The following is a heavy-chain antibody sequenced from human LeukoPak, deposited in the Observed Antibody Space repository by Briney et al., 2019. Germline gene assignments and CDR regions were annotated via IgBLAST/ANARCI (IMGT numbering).Heavy chain of an antibody. CDR3: AKGGTTVVDY. J-gene: IGHJ4*02. CDR2: INGDGSST. D-gene: IGHD4-23*01. CDR1: GFTISSYW. V-gene: IGHV3-74*03. Sequence: PGGCLRLSCGATGFTISSYWMHWVRQAPGKGLVWVSRINGDGSSTTYADSVKGRFTISRDNAKNTLYLQMNSLRAEDTAVYYCAKGGTTVVDYWGQGTLVTVSS.